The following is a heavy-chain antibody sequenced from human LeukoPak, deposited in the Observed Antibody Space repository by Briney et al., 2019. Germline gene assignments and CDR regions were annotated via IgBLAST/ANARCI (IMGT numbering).Heavy chain of an antibody. V-gene: IGHV1-69*05. CDR3: ARGDDGDYYNWFDP. CDR2: IIPIFGTA. CDR1: GGTFSSYA. D-gene: IGHD4-17*01. Sequence: ASVKVSCKASGGTFSSYAISWVRQAPGQGLEWMGGIIPIFGTANYAQKFQGRVTITTDESTSTAYMELSSLRSEDTAVYYCARGDDGDYYNWFDPWGQGNLVTVSS. J-gene: IGHJ5*02.